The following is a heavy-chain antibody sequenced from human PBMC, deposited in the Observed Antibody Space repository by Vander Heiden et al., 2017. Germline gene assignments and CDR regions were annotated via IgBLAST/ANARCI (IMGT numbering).Heavy chain of an antibody. D-gene: IGHD4-17*01. CDR1: GFTFSSYG. CDR2: IWYDGSNK. V-gene: IGHV3-33*01. Sequence: QVQLVESGGGVVQPGRSLRPSCAASGFTFSSYGMHWVRQAPGKGLEWVAVIWYDGSNKYYADSVKGRFTISRDNSKNTLYLQMNSLRAEDTAVYYCARGHDYGDYEGAFDIWGQGTMVTVSS. J-gene: IGHJ3*02. CDR3: ARGHDYGDYEGAFDI.